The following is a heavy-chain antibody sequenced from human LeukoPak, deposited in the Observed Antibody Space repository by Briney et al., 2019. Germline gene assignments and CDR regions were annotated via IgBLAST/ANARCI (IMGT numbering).Heavy chain of an antibody. V-gene: IGHV4-59*01. J-gene: IGHJ5*02. Sequence: SEILSLTCTVSGGSLSNYYWNWIRQPPGKRLEWIGSVYHSGNTNYNPSLGSRVTMSVDTSKNQFSLKLNSVTATDTAVYYCARRISGDYGNWLDPWGQGTPVTVSS. CDR2: VYHSGNT. CDR1: GGSLSNYY. CDR3: ARRISGDYGNWLDP. D-gene: IGHD4-17*01.